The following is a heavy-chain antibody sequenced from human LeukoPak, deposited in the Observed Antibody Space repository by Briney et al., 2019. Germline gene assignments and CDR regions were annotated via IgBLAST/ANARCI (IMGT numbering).Heavy chain of an antibody. CDR3: ARGYSSSWYEPFDY. D-gene: IGHD6-13*01. J-gene: IGHJ4*02. V-gene: IGHV1-18*01. Sequence: XXGQGLEXMGWISAYNGNTNYAQKLQGRVTMTTDTSTSTAYMELRSLRSDDTAVYYCARGYSSSWYEPFDYWGQGTLXT. CDR2: ISAYNGNT.